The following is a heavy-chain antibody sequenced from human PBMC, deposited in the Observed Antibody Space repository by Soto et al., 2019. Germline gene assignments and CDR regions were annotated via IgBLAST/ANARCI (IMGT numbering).Heavy chain of an antibody. CDR2: INHSGSA. V-gene: IGHV4-34*01. Sequence: SETLSLTCAAYGEAFNGYYWRWIRQPPGKGLEWIGEINHSGSANYNPSLKSRFTILVDTSTTQLYLKLNSVTVADTAVYYCGRGIRAYGSSSPLVFWGRGTLVTVSS. CDR1: GEAFNGYY. CDR3: GRGIRAYGSSSPLVF. D-gene: IGHD6-6*01. J-gene: IGHJ4*02.